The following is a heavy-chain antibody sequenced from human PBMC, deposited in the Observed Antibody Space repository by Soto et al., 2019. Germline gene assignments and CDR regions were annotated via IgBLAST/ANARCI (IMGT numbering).Heavy chain of an antibody. CDR3: GKIIFPENSVSRPFDF. CDR2: IKEDGSEK. V-gene: IGHV3-7*03. D-gene: IGHD3-3*01. CDR1: GFTFSTYW. J-gene: IGHJ4*02. Sequence: GGSLRLSCAASGFTFSTYWMSWVRQAPGKGLEWVANIKEDGSEKSYVDSVKGRSTISRDNAKNSLYLQMDSLRADDTAVYYCGKIIFPENSVSRPFDFGGRGPLVTVSS.